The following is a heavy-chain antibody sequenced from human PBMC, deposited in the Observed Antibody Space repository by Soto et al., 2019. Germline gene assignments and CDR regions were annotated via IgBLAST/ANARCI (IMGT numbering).Heavy chain of an antibody. Sequence: PSETLSLTCAVYGGSFSGYYWSWIRQPPGKGLEWIGEINHSGSTNYNPSLKSRVTISVDTSKNQFSLKLSSVTAADTAVYYCARIGSAAGTENYYYYYGMDVWGQGTKVTVSS. V-gene: IGHV4-34*01. CDR2: INHSGST. CDR3: ARIGSAAGTENYYYYYGMDV. D-gene: IGHD6-13*01. J-gene: IGHJ6*02. CDR1: GGSFSGYY.